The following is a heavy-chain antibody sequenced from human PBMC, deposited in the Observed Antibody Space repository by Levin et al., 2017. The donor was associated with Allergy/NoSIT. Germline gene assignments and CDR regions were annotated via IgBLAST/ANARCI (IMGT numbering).Heavy chain of an antibody. Sequence: HSQTLSLPCTVSGDSIRSYHWNWLRQPPGKELEWIGCLYYSGSTKYNPSLKSRVTISVDATKNQFSLKLSSVTAADTAVYYCARDQGSSGWYGWIDSWGQGTLVTVSS. J-gene: IGHJ5*01. D-gene: IGHD6-19*01. CDR3: ARDQGSSGWYGWIDS. CDR2: LYYSGST. V-gene: IGHV4-59*01. CDR1: GDSIRSYH.